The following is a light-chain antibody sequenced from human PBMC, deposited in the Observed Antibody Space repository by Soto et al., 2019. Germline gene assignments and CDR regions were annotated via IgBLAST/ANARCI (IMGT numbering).Light chain of an antibody. CDR1: SSDVGGYNY. V-gene: IGLV2-14*01. CDR3: SSYTSSRTYV. J-gene: IGLJ1*01. CDR2: DVS. Sequence: QSALTQSASVSGSPGQSITISCTGTSSDVGGYNYVSWYQQHPGKAPKLMIYDVSDRPSGVSNRFSGSKSGNTASLTISGLQSEDEADYYCSSYTSSRTYVFGTGTKLTVL.